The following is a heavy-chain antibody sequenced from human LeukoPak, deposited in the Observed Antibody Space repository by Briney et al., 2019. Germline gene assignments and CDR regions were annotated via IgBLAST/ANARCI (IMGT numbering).Heavy chain of an antibody. CDR1: GGSFSGYY. CDR2: INHSGCT. CDR3: ARGLDLDI. V-gene: IGHV4-34*01. Sequence: PSETLSLTCAVYGGSFSGYYWSWIRQPPGKGLEWIGEINHSGCTNYNPSLKSRVTISVDTSKNQFSLKLSSVTAADTAVYYCARGLDLDIWGQGTMVTVSS. J-gene: IGHJ3*02.